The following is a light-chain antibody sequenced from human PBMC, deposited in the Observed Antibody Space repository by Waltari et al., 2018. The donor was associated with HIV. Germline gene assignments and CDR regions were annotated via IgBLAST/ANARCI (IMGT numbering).Light chain of an antibody. V-gene: IGLV2-14*01. CDR1: TSEIGGYNY. J-gene: IGLJ2*01. Sequence: QSALTQPASVSGSLGQSVTISCTGATSEIGGYNYVSCYQQHPVKAPKLIIHEVSKLPSEFSERFSGSKFDNTSSLTISGLQADDGSDYYCISFITTTTHVVFGGVTRLTVL. CDR2: EVS. CDR3: ISFITTTTHVV.